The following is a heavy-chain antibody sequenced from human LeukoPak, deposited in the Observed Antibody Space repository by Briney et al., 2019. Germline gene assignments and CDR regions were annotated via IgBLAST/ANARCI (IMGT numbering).Heavy chain of an antibody. D-gene: IGHD1-14*01. V-gene: IGHV6-1*01. CDR1: GDSVSSNSFA. CDR2: TYYRSKWYN. Sequence: SQTLSLTCAISGDSVSSNSFAWNWIRQSPLRGLEWLGRTYYRSKWYNEYAVSVKSRITINPDTSKNQFSLHLNSVTPEDTAVYYCARGNRNALDYWGQGTLVTVSS. CDR3: ARGNRNALDY. J-gene: IGHJ4*02.